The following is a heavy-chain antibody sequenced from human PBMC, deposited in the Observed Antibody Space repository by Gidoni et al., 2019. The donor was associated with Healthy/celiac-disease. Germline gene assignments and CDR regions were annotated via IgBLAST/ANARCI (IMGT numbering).Heavy chain of an antibody. CDR2: IIPIFGTA. CDR1: GGTFSSYA. Sequence: QVQLVQSGAEVKKPGSSVKVSCKASGGTFSSYAISWVRQAPGQGLEWMGGIIPIFGTANYAQKFQGRVTITADESTSTAYMELSSLRSEDTAVYYCARDERDFWSGYSKSPYYYYGMDVWGQGTTVTVSS. CDR3: ARDERDFWSGYSKSPYYYYGMDV. D-gene: IGHD3-3*01. J-gene: IGHJ6*02. V-gene: IGHV1-69*01.